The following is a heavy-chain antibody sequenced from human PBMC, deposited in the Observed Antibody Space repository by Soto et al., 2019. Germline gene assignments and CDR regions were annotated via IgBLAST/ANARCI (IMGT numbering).Heavy chain of an antibody. D-gene: IGHD6-13*01. CDR2: IVPLFGTT. J-gene: IGHJ5*02. CDR1: GGNFTSYA. Sequence: QVQLVQSGAEVKKPGSSVKVSCKASGGNFTSYAISWVRQAPGQGLEFMVGIVPLFGTTNYAHKFRGRVTITADESTSTVYMELSSLTSEDTAVYYCAKASGRSWYNWFDPWGQGTLVTVST. V-gene: IGHV1-69*01. CDR3: AKASGRSWYNWFDP.